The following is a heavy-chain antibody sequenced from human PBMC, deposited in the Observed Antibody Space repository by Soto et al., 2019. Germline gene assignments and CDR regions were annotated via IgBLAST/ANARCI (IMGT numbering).Heavy chain of an antibody. D-gene: IGHD6-6*01. J-gene: IGHJ6*03. Sequence: SETLSLTCAVYGGSFSGYYWSWIRQPPGKGLEWIGEINHSGSTNYNPSLKSRVTISVDTSKNQYSLKLSSVTAADTAVYYCARKLALEQLARPYYYYYMDVWGKGTTVTVSS. V-gene: IGHV4-34*01. CDR2: INHSGST. CDR1: GGSFSGYY. CDR3: ARKLALEQLARPYYYYYMDV.